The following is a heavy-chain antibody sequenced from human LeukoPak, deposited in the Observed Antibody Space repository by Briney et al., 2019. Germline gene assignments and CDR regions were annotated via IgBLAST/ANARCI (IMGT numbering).Heavy chain of an antibody. CDR1: GFTFDDYA. J-gene: IGHJ4*02. CDR3: AKVGRSSSWYYFDY. Sequence: GRSLRLSCAASGFTFDDYAMHWVRQAPGKGLEWVSGISWNSGSIGYADSVKGRFTISRDNAKNSLYLQMNSLRAEDTALYYCAKVGRSSSWYYFDYWGQGTLVTVSS. V-gene: IGHV3-9*01. D-gene: IGHD6-13*01. CDR2: ISWNSGSI.